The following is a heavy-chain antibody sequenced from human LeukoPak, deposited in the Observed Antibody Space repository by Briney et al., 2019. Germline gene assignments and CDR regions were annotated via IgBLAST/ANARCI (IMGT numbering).Heavy chain of an antibody. CDR3: ARDGEYYDRSGYPDY. D-gene: IGHD3-22*01. V-gene: IGHV1-18*01. CDR2: ISAYNGNT. CDR1: GYTFTSYG. J-gene: IGHJ4*02. Sequence: ASVKVSCKASGYTFTSYGISWVRQAPGQGLEWMGWISAYNGNTNYAQKLQGRVTMTTDTSTSTAYMELRSLRSDDTAVYYCARDGEYYDRSGYPDYWGQGTLVTVSS.